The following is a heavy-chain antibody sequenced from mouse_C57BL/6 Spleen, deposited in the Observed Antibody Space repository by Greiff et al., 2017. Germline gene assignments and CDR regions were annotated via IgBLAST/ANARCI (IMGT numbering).Heavy chain of an antibody. J-gene: IGHJ2*01. CDR2: INPGSGGT. V-gene: IGHV1-54*01. CDR1: GYAFTNSL. D-gene: IGHD1-1*01. CDR3: ARRTVVAPYSFGY. Sequence: VQLQQSGAELVRPGTSVKVSCKASGYAFTNSLIEWVKQRPGQGLEWIGVINPGSGGTNYNEEFKGKATLTADKSSSTAYMQLSSLTSEDSAVYFCARRTVVAPYSFGYWGQGTTLTVST.